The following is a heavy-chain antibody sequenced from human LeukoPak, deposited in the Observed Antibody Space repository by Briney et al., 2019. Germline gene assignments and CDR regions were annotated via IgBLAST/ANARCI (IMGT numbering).Heavy chain of an antibody. CDR2: IRSSSSYI. CDR1: GFTFSSYS. J-gene: IGHJ6*02. Sequence: GGSLRLSCAASGFTFSSYSMNWVRQAPGKGLEWVSSIRSSSSYIYYADSVKGRFTISRDNAKNSLYLQMNSLRAEDTAVYYCAREKSAERNYYYYYGMDVWGQGTTVTVSS. V-gene: IGHV3-21*01. D-gene: IGHD2-2*01. CDR3: AREKSAERNYYYYYGMDV.